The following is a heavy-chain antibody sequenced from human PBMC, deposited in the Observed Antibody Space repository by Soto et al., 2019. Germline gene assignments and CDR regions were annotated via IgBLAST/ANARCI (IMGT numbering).Heavy chain of an antibody. J-gene: IGHJ4*02. D-gene: IGHD6-13*01. CDR2: IKYGASKK. Sequence: EVQLVESGGGLVQPGGSLRLSCSASGLFFGNHWMGWVRQFPGKGLEYVANIKYGASKKPYGDSGRGRFTISRDNAKNTLYLQMNSLRAEDTAVYYCAAWARSNWYGYWGRVTLVIVSS. CDR3: AAWARSNWYGY. V-gene: IGHV3-7*05. CDR1: GLFFGNHW.